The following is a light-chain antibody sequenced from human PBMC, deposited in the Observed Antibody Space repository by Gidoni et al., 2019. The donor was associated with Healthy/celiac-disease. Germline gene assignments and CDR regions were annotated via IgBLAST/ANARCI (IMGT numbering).Light chain of an antibody. J-gene: IGLJ3*02. Sequence: QSALTQPASVSGSPGQSITISCTGTSSDVGVYNYVSWYQQPPGKAPKLMIYDVSNRPSGVSSRFSGSKSGNTASLTISGLQAEDEADYYCSSYTSSSFWVFGGGTKLTVL. CDR2: DVS. CDR3: SSYTSSSFWV. CDR1: SSDVGVYNY. V-gene: IGLV2-14*01.